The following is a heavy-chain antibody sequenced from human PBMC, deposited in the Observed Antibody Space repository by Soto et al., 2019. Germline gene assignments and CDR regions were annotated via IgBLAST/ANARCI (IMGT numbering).Heavy chain of an antibody. CDR3: ARGEMATTWGRLYYYYGMDV. CDR2: INPSGGST. CDR1: GYTFTSYY. D-gene: IGHD3-16*01. Sequence: ASVKVSCKASGYTFTSYYMHWVRQAPGQGLEWMGIINPSGGSTSYAQKFQGRVTMTRDTSTSTVYMELSSLRSEDTAVYYCARGEMATTWGRLYYYYGMDVWGQGTTVTVSS. J-gene: IGHJ6*02. V-gene: IGHV1-46*01.